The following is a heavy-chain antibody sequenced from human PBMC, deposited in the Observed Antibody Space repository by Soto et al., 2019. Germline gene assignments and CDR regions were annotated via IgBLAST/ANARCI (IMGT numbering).Heavy chain of an antibody. CDR1: GYSFAGYG. CDR2: IYPGDSDT. Sequence: EFMQICFKGSGYSFAGYGGGWVRQIPGKGLEWMGIIYPGDSDTRYSPSFQGQVTISADKSISTAYLQWSSLKASDTAMYYCARHLGRYCSSTSCLHRDYYYGMDVSGQGTTVTVSS. CDR3: ARHLGRYCSSTSCLHRDYYYGMDV. J-gene: IGHJ6*02. D-gene: IGHD2-2*01. V-gene: IGHV5-51*01.